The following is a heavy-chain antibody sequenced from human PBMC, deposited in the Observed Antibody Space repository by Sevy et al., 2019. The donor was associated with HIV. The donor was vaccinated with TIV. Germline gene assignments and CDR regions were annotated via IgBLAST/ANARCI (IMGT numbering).Heavy chain of an antibody. V-gene: IGHV1-2*02. D-gene: IGHD4-17*01. CDR1: GYTFTGYY. J-gene: IGHJ6*02. Sequence: ASVKVSCKASGYTFTGYYMHWVRQAPGQGLEWMGWINPNSGGTNYAQMFQGRVTMPRDTSISTAYMELSRLRSDDTAGYYCARAANPKGKAGTVTTGAKGPFFYYYYGMDVWGQGTTVTVSS. CDR3: ARAANPKGKAGTVTTGAKGPFFYYYYGMDV. CDR2: INPNSGGT.